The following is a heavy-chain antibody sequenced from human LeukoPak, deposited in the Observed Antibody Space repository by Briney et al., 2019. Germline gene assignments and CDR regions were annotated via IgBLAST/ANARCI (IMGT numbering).Heavy chain of an antibody. D-gene: IGHD2/OR15-2a*01. CDR2: ILYDGSTK. J-gene: IGHJ4*02. V-gene: IGHV3-30*04. Sequence: GGSLRLSCTASGFSFSSYAMHWVRQAPGKGLEWVAVILYDGSTKYYADSVKGRFTLSRDNSKNTVSLQMNSLRREDTAGYYCARAEDSTSWPVEHWGQGALVTVSS. CDR1: GFSFSSYA. CDR3: ARAEDSTSWPVEH.